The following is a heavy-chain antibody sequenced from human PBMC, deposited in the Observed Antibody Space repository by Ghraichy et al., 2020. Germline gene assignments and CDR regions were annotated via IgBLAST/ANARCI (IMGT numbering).Heavy chain of an antibody. CDR3: ARDPFLAYCGGDCYSVSYGMDV. CDR1: GGSVSRGSYY. J-gene: IGHJ6*01. CDR2: IYYSGST. D-gene: IGHD2-21*02. Sequence: SETLSLTCTVSGGSVSRGSYYWSWIRQPPGKGLEWIGYIYYSGSTNYNPSLKSRVTISVDTSKNQFSLKLSSVTAADTAVYYCARDPFLAYCGGDCYSVSYGMDVWGQGTPVTFSS. V-gene: IGHV4-61*01.